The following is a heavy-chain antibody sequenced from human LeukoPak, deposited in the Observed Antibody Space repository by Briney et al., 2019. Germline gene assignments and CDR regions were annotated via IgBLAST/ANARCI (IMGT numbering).Heavy chain of an antibody. V-gene: IGHV3-7*01. CDR1: GFTFSSYW. Sequence: PGGSLRLSCAASGFTFSSYWMSWVRQAPGKGLEWVANIKQDGSEKYYVDSVKGRFTISRDNAKNSLYLQMNSLRAEDTAVYYCARDTLGSGWYGSFDYWGQGTLVTVSS. CDR3: ARDTLGSGWYGSFDY. J-gene: IGHJ4*02. CDR2: IKQDGSEK. D-gene: IGHD6-19*01.